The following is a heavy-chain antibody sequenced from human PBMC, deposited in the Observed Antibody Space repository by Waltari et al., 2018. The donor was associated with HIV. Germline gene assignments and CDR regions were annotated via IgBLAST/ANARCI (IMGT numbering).Heavy chain of an antibody. V-gene: IGHV3-30*18. CDR1: GFTFRSYA. CDR2: ISYYGDNK. Sequence: QVQLVESGGGVVQPGRSLRLSCPAYGFTFRSYAMHWVRQAPGKGLEWVAVISYYGDNKYYADSVKGRFTISRDNSKNTLYLQMNSLRAEDTAVYYCAKGASGWSPGYWGQGTLVTVSS. CDR3: AKGASGWSPGY. J-gene: IGHJ4*02. D-gene: IGHD6-19*01.